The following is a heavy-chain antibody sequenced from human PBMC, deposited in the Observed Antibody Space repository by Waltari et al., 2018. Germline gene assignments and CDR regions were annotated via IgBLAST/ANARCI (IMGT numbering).Heavy chain of an antibody. CDR1: GGSFSGYY. D-gene: IGHD3-10*01. J-gene: IGHJ4*02. Sequence: QVQLQQWGAGLLKPSETLSLTCAVYGGSFSGYYWTWTRQPHGKGLEWIGEINNSGSTNYNPSLKSRVTISVDTSKNQFSLKLSSVTAADTAVYYCAGAFYGSGSYYNSDRLFDYWGQGTLVTVSS. CDR3: AGAFYGSGSYYNSDRLFDY. CDR2: INNSGST. V-gene: IGHV4-34*01.